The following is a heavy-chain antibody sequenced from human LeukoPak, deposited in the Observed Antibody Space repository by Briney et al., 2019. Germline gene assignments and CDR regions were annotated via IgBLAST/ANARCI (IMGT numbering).Heavy chain of an antibody. CDR3: ACEYSSSLFHWFDP. V-gene: IGHV4-34*01. J-gene: IGHJ5*02. CDR2: INHSGST. CDR1: GGSFSGYC. Sequence: SGSLSLSCAASGGSFSGYCWSWIRQPPGKGLEWVGEINHSGSTNYNPSLKSRVTISVDTSKNQFSLKLSSVTAADTAVYYCACEYSSSLFHWFDPWGQGTLVTVSS. D-gene: IGHD6-6*01.